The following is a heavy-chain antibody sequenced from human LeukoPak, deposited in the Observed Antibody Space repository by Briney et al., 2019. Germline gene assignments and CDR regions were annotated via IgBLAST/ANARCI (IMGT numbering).Heavy chain of an antibody. CDR3: ARARLGSSASADC. V-gene: IGHV1-46*01. CDR1: GYTFTSYH. Sequence: ASVKVSCKASGYTFTSYHMHCVRHAPGQGLEWMGIINPSGGSATYAQKFQGRVTMTRDTSTSTVYMEVSSLRSEDTAVYYCARARLGSSASADCWGQGTLVTISS. CDR2: INPSGGSA. D-gene: IGHD6-19*01. J-gene: IGHJ4*02.